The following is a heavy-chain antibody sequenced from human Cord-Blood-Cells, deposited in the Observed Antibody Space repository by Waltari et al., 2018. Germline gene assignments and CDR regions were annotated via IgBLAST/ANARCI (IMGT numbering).Heavy chain of an antibody. CDR3: AKDIGPYVDWYFDL. J-gene: IGHJ2*01. D-gene: IGHD3-16*01. Sequence: LAWVSGISWNSGSIGYAHSVKGRFTISRDNAQNSLYLQMNSLRAEDTALYYCAKDIGPYVDWYFDLWGRGTLVTVSS. CDR2: ISWNSGSI. V-gene: IGHV3-9*01.